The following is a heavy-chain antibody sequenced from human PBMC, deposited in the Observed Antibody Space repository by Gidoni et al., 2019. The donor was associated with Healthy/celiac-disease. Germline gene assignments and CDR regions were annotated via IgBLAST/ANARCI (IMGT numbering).Heavy chain of an antibody. CDR1: GGSFSGYY. J-gene: IGHJ5*02. D-gene: IGHD3-3*01. CDR2: INHSGST. CDR3: ASRPAHYYDFWSGYHNWFDP. Sequence: QVQLQQWGAGLLKPSETLSLTCAVYGGSFSGYYWSWIRQPPGKGLEWIGEINHSGSTNYNPSLKSRVTISVDTSKNQFSLKLSSVTAADTAVYYCASRPAHYYDFWSGYHNWFDPWGQGTLVTVSS. V-gene: IGHV4-34*01.